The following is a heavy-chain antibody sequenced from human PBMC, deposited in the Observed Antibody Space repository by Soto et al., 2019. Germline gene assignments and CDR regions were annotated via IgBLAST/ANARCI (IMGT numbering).Heavy chain of an antibody. Sequence: SVKVSCKASGGTFSSYAISWVRQAPGQGFEWMGGIIPIFGTANYAQKFQGRVTITADESTSTAYMELSSLRSEDTAVYYCARGYYYDSSGYPAPIDYWGQGTLVTVSS. CDR1: GGTFSSYA. V-gene: IGHV1-69*13. CDR3: ARGYYYDSSGYPAPIDY. J-gene: IGHJ4*02. CDR2: IIPIFGTA. D-gene: IGHD3-22*01.